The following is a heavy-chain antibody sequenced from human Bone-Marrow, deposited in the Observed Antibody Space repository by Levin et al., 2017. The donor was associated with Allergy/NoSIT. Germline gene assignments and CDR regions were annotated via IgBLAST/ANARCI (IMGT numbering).Heavy chain of an antibody. V-gene: IGHV1-69*13. J-gene: IGHJ6*02. CDR1: GGTFSSYA. CDR3: ARDDYGDYSHTYYYGMDV. CDR2: IIPIFGTA. Sequence: AASVKVSCKASGGTFSSYAISWVRQAPGQGLEWMGGIIPIFGTANYAQKFQGRVTITADESTSTAYMELSSLRSEDTAVYYCARDDYGDYSHTYYYGMDVWGQGTTVTVSS. D-gene: IGHD4-17*01.